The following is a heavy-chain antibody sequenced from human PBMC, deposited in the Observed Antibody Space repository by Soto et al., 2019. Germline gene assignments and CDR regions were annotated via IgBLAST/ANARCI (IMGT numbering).Heavy chain of an antibody. V-gene: IGHV1-18*04. D-gene: IGHD3-10*01. Sequence: ASVKVSCKASGDTFTTYSISWVRQAPGQGLEWMGWISGNNGNTNYAQKVQGRVTMTTDTSASTAYMEVRSLRSDDTAVYFCARQKGINNYYGMDVWGQGTTVTVSS. CDR3: ARQKGINNYYGMDV. CDR2: ISGNNGNT. J-gene: IGHJ6*02. CDR1: GDTFTTYS.